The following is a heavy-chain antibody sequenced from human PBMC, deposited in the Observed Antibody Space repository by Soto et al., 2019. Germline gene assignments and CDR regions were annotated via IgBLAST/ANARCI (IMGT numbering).Heavy chain of an antibody. CDR3: ARDLTTNDY. Sequence: HPGGSLRLSCVGSGFTFSAHAITWVRQAPGKGLEWVSTLGTIGAFYADSVKGRFTISRDNSKNTVNLQMNSLRGEETAIYYCARDLTTNDYWGQGTVVTVSS. CDR2: LGTIGA. J-gene: IGHJ4*02. V-gene: IGHV3-23*01. CDR1: GFTFSAHA.